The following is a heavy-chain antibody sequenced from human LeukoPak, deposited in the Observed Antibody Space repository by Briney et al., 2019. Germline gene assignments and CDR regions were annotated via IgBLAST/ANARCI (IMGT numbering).Heavy chain of an antibody. J-gene: IGHJ4*02. CDR2: IYYSGST. Sequence: SETLSLTCTVSGGSISSYYWSWIRQPPGKGLEWIGYIYYSGSTNYNPSLKSRVTISVDTSKNQFSLKLSPVTAADTAVYYCARQAPYYDILTGYYRGYYFDYWGQGTLVTVSS. CDR1: GGSISSYY. V-gene: IGHV4-59*08. D-gene: IGHD3-9*01. CDR3: ARQAPYYDILTGYYRGYYFDY.